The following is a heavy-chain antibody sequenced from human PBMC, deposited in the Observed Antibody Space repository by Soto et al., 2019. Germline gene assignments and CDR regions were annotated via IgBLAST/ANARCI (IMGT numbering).Heavy chain of an antibody. CDR3: ARDQGYYGSGWEGWGAFDI. J-gene: IGHJ3*02. Sequence: SETLSLTCTVSGGSISSGGYYWSWIRQHPGKGLEWIGYIYYSGSTYYNPSLKSRVTISVDTSKNQFSLKLSSVTAADTAVYYCARDQGYYGSGWEGWGAFDIWGQGTMVTVSS. CDR2: IYYSGST. V-gene: IGHV4-31*03. CDR1: GGSISSGGYY. D-gene: IGHD3-10*01.